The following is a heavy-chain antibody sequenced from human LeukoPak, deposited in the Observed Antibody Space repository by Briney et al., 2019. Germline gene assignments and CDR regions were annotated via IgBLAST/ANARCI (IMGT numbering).Heavy chain of an antibody. V-gene: IGHV3-49*04. CDR3: TRDSGSYGMFYAFDI. CDR2: IRSKAYGGTT. D-gene: IGHD1-26*01. CDR1: GFTFGDYA. Sequence: GGSLRLSSTASGFTFGDYAMSWVRQAPGKGLEWVGFIRSKAYGGTTEYAASVKGRFTISRDDSKSIAYLQMNSLKTEDTAVYYCTRDSGSYGMFYAFDIWGQGTLVTVSS. J-gene: IGHJ3*02.